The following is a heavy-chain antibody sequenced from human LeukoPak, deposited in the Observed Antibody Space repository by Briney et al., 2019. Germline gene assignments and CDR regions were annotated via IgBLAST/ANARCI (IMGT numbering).Heavy chain of an antibody. D-gene: IGHD6-13*01. CDR1: GYTFTSYG. CDR3: AREMKAAAGGGPGFDY. J-gene: IGHJ4*02. CDR2: ISAYNGNT. V-gene: IGHV1-18*01. Sequence: ASVKVSCKASGYTFTSYGISWVRQAPGQGLEWMGWISAYNGNTNYAQKLQGRVTMTTDTSTSTAYMELRSLRSDDTAVYYCAREMKAAAGGGPGFDYWGQGTLVTVSS.